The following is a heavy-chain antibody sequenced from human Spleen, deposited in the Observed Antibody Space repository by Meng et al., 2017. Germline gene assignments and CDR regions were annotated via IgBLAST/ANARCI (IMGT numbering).Heavy chain of an antibody. CDR1: GHTFTSYY. D-gene: IGHD4-11*01. CDR3: AGSNSRYYFDF. Sequence: QGQRGQWGFEVKKPGASVKVSCKASGHTFTSYYVHWVRQAPRQGLEWMGIISPSGDSASYTENFQGRVTITWDTSTSTVYMELSSLKSEDTALYYCAGSNSRYYFDFWGQGTLVTVSS. V-gene: IGHV1-46*01. J-gene: IGHJ4*02. CDR2: ISPSGDSA.